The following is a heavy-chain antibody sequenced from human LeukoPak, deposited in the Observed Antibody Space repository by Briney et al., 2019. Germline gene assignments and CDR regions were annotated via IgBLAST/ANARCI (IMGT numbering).Heavy chain of an antibody. Sequence: SETLSLTCAVYGGSFSGYYWSWIRQPPGKGLEWIGHIYYSGSTNYNPSLKSRVTISVDTSKNQFSLKLSSVTAADTAVYYCARRYGSGSSGTFDYWGQGTLVTVSS. V-gene: IGHV4-59*01. CDR1: GGSFSGYY. CDR2: IYYSGST. CDR3: ARRYGSGSSGTFDY. D-gene: IGHD3-10*01. J-gene: IGHJ4*02.